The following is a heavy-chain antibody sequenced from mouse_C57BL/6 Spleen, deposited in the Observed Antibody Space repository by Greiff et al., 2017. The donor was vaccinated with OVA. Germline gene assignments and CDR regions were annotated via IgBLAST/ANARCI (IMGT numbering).Heavy chain of an antibody. J-gene: IGHJ1*03. CDR1: GYTFTSYG. CDR3: ARGGTTVGAKGYFDV. CDR2: IYPRSGNT. D-gene: IGHD1-1*01. Sequence: VQLQQSGAELARPGASVKLSCKASGYTFTSYGISWVKQRTGQGLEWIGEIYPRSGNTYYNEKFKGKATLTADKSSSTAYMELRSLTSEDSAVYFCARGGTTVGAKGYFDVWGTGTTVTVSS. V-gene: IGHV1-81*01.